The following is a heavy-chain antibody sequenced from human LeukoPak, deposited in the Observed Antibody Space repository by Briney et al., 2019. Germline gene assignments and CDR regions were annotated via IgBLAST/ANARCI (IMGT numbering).Heavy chain of an antibody. J-gene: IGHJ6*03. V-gene: IGHV4-59*01. D-gene: IGHD4-17*01. Sequence: SETLSLTCTVSGGSISSYYWNWIRRPPGKGLEWIGYIYYSGSTNYNPSLKSRVTISVDTSKNQFSLKLSSVTAADTAVYYCARELRPYYYYYYMDVWGKGTTVTVSS. CDR2: IYYSGST. CDR3: ARELRPYYYYYYMDV. CDR1: GGSISSYY.